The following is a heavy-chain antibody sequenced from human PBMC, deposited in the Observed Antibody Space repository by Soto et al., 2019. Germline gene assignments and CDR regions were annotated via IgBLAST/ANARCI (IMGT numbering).Heavy chain of an antibody. V-gene: IGHV4-31*03. Sequence: SETLSLTCTVSGGSISSGGYSWTWIRQHPGKGLEWIGYIYYSGSTYYKPSLKSRVTISVDTSKNQLSLKLSSVTAADTAVYYCAGASTWHPDAFDIWGQGTTVTVS. CDR3: AGASTWHPDAFDI. CDR2: IYYSGST. CDR1: GGSISSGGYS. D-gene: IGHD5-12*01. J-gene: IGHJ3*02.